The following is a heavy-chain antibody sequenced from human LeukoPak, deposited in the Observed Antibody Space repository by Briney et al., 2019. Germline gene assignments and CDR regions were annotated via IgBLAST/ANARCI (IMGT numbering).Heavy chain of an antibody. V-gene: IGHV3-21*01. CDR3: ASIELSDSSSWYSYGYPQKGY. D-gene: IGHD6-13*01. CDR2: ISSSSSYI. J-gene: IGHJ4*02. CDR1: GFTFSTYS. Sequence: GGSLRLSCAASGFTFSTYSMNWVRQAPGKGLEWVSSISSSSSYIYYADSVKGRFTISRDNAKNSLYLQMNSLRAEDTAVYYCASIELSDSSSWYSYGYPQKGYWGQGTLVTVSS.